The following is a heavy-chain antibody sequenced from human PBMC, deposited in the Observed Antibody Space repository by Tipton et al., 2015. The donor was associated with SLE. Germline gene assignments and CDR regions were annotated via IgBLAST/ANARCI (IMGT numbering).Heavy chain of an antibody. CDR2: IRYDGSNK. J-gene: IGHJ4*02. Sequence: SLRLSCAASGFTFSSYGMHWVRQAPGKGLEWVAFIRYDGSNKYYADSVKGRFTISRDNSKNTLYLQMNSLRAEDTAVYYCARDLKYGDYGNYWGQGTLVTVSS. V-gene: IGHV3-30*02. D-gene: IGHD4-17*01. CDR3: ARDLKYGDYGNY. CDR1: GFTFSSYG.